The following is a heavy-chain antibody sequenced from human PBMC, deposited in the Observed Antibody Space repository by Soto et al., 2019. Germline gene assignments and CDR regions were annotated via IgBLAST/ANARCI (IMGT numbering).Heavy chain of an antibody. Sequence: PGGSLRLSCAASGFTFSSYAMHWFRQAPGKGLEWVAVISYDGSNKYYADSVKGRFTISRDNSKNTLYLQMNSLRAEDTAVYYCARDELLGNYYYGMDVWGQGTTVT. CDR1: GFTFSSYA. CDR3: ARDELLGNYYYGMDV. CDR2: ISYDGSNK. V-gene: IGHV3-30-3*01. D-gene: IGHD1-26*01. J-gene: IGHJ6*02.